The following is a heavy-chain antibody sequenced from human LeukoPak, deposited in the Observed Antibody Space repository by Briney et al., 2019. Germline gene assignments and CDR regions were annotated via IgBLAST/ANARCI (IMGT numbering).Heavy chain of an antibody. J-gene: IGHJ4*02. CDR1: GYTLTELS. Sequence: ASVKVSCKVSGYTLTELSMHWVRQAPGKGLEWMGGFDPEDGETIYAQKFQGRVTMTEDTSTDTAYMELSSLRSEDTAVYYCATLETHYDSSGYYYGHPIDYWGQGTLVTVSS. D-gene: IGHD3-22*01. CDR2: FDPEDGET. CDR3: ATLETHYDSSGYYYGHPIDY. V-gene: IGHV1-24*01.